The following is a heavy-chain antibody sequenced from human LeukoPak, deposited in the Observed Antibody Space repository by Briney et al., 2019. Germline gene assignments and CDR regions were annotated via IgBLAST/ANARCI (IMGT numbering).Heavy chain of an antibody. CDR3: TRVGYIDEGIDY. CDR2: IKQDGSKK. J-gene: IGHJ4*02. V-gene: IGHV3-7*04. CDR1: GFTFNNAW. D-gene: IGHD5-24*01. Sequence: PGGSLRLSCEVSGFTFNNAWMTWVRQAPGKGLEWVANIKQDGSKKSYVDSVKGRFTISRDNAKNSLYLQMNSLRAEDTAIYYCTRVGYIDEGIDYWGQGTLVTVSS.